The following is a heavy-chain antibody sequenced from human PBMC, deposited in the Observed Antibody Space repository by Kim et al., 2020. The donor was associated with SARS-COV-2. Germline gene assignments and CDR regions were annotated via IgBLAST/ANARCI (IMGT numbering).Heavy chain of an antibody. V-gene: IGHV4-39*01. CDR3: ARHYLAEAAGTSFRGWFDP. CDR1: GGPIGSSPYY. Sequence: SETLSLICTVSGGPIGSSPYYWGWIRQPPGKGLEWIGTVYYSGRTFHNASLKSRATISIDTAKRQFALKLSSVTAADTAVYYCARHYLAEAAGTSFRGWFDPWGQGTLGSVSS. J-gene: IGHJ5*02. D-gene: IGHD6-13*01. CDR2: VYYSGRT.